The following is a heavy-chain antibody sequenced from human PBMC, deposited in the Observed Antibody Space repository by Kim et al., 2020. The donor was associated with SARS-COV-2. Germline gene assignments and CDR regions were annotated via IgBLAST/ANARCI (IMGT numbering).Heavy chain of an antibody. D-gene: IGHD3-22*01. V-gene: IGHV3-30*04. J-gene: IGHJ3*02. CDR2: ISYDGSNK. Sequence: GGSLRLSCAASGFTFSSYAMHWVRQAPGKGLEWVAVISYDGSNKYYADSVKGRFTISRDNSKNTLYLQMNSLRAEDTAVYYCARLVVVITDNDAFDIWGQGTMVTVSS. CDR3: ARLVVVITDNDAFDI. CDR1: GFTFSSYA.